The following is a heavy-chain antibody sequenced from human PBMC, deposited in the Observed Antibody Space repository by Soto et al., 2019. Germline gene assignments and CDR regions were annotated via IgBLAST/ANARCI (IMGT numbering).Heavy chain of an antibody. CDR3: AHSMAPWVSIAARPSWFDP. J-gene: IGHJ5*02. CDR2: IYWDDDK. V-gene: IGHV2-5*02. CDR1: GFSLSTSGVG. D-gene: IGHD6-6*01. Sequence: SGPTLVNPTQTLTLTCTFSGFSLSTSGVGVGWIRQPPGKALEWLALIYWDDDKRYSPSLKSRLTITKDTSKNQVVLTMTNMDPVDTATYYCAHSMAPWVSIAARPSWFDPWGQGTLVTVS.